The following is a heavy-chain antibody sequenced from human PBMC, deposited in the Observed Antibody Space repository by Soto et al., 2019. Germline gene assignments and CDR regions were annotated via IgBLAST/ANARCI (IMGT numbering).Heavy chain of an antibody. CDR3: ARGIDVYFDL. J-gene: IGHJ2*01. CDR2: INSDESSR. D-gene: IGHD3-16*01. Sequence: EVQLVESGGDLVQPGGPLSLSCVASGFTFSNYWMHWVRQAPGKGLEWVSRINSDESSRAYADSVKGRFISSRDNDKNSLSLEMNSLRAEDTAVYYCARGIDVYFDLWGRGTLVTVSS. CDR1: GFTFSNYW. V-gene: IGHV3-74*01.